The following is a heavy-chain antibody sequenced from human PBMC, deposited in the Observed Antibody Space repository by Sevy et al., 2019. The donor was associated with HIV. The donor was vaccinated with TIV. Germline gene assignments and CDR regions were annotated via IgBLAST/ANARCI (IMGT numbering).Heavy chain of an antibody. Sequence: GGSLRLSCATSGFSFTSYSMNWVHQAPGKGLEWVSYISSSSSTMYYADSVKGRFTISRDNAKNSLFLQMNSLRAEDTAVYYCARDQPRNSGFDYWRQGTLVTVSS. CDR3: ARDQPRNSGFDY. J-gene: IGHJ4*02. D-gene: IGHD1-26*01. CDR2: ISSSSSTM. V-gene: IGHV3-48*01. CDR1: GFSFTSYS.